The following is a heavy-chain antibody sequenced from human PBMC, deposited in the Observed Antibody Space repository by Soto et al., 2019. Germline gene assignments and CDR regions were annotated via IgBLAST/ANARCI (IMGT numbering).Heavy chain of an antibody. CDR1: GFSLSTSGVG. D-gene: IGHD1-20*01. V-gene: IGHV2-5*02. CDR3: PHISVLITGTTNFDY. CDR2: IYWDDDK. J-gene: IGHJ4*02. Sequence: QITLKESGPTLVQPTQTLTLTCTFSGFSLSTSGVGVAWIRQPPGKALEWLALIYWDDDKRYSPSLKSRLTITKDTSKNQVILTMTNMDPVDTATYYCPHISVLITGTTNFDYWGQGALVTVSS.